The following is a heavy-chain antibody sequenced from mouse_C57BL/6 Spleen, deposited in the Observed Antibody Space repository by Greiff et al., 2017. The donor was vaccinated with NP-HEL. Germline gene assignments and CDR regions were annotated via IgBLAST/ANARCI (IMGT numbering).Heavy chain of an antibody. D-gene: IGHD2-12*01. J-gene: IGHJ4*01. CDR1: GFTFSSYA. Sequence: EVKLMESGGGLVKPGGSLKLSCAASGFTFSSYAMSWVRQTPEKRLEWVATISDGGSYTYYPDNVKGRFTISRDNAKNNLYLQMSHRKSEDTAMYYCARGVYYNYAMDYWGQGASVTVSS. V-gene: IGHV5-4*03. CDR2: ISDGGSYT. CDR3: ARGVYYNYAMDY.